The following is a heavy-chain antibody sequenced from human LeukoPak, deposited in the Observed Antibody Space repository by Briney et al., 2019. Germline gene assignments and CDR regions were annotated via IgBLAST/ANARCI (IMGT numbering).Heavy chain of an antibody. V-gene: IGHV1-2*06. D-gene: IGHD6-19*01. CDR3: ARDGTLSSGWYGPVAFDI. CDR2: MNPNSGGT. J-gene: IGHJ3*02. CDR1: GYIFTHYY. Sequence: GASVKLSCTASGYIFTHYYMHWVRQAPGQELGWRGRMNPNSGGTNYAQKFQGRVTMTRDTSISTAYMELTRVRSDDTAVYYCARDGTLSSGWYGPVAFDIWGQGTMVTVSS.